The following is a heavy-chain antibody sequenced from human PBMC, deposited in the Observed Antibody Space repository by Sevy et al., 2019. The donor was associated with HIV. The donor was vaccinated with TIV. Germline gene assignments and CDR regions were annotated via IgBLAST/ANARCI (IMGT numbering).Heavy chain of an antibody. Sequence: VSVKVSCKASGYTFSDYGISWVRQAPGQGLEWRGWISAYKGYTKYPQWLQGRVTMTTDRSTSTAYMEVTRLRSDDTAVYYSARAGAITPLFFDFWGQGSLVYVSS. J-gene: IGHJ4*02. D-gene: IGHD3-10*01. V-gene: IGHV1-18*04. CDR1: GYTFSDYG. CDR2: ISAYKGYT. CDR3: ARAGAITPLFFDF.